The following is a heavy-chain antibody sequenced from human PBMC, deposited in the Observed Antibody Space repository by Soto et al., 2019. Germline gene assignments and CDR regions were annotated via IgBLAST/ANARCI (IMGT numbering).Heavy chain of an antibody. Sequence: EVQLVESGGGLVQPGGSLRLSCAASGFTFSSYAMHWVRQAPGKGLECVSAITSNGGNTDYASSVKGRFTISRDNSKTPLYLQMGSLRAEDMAVYYCARRIPFGYGMDVWGQGTTVTVSS. CDR1: GFTFSSYA. CDR2: ITSNGGNT. D-gene: IGHD2-21*01. CDR3: ARRIPFGYGMDV. V-gene: IGHV3-64*01. J-gene: IGHJ6*02.